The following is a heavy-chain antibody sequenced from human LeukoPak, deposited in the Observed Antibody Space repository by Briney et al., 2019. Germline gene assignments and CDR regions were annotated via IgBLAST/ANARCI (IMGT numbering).Heavy chain of an antibody. CDR3: ARGTRTAAGRVFQH. CDR1: GITYSSYW. J-gene: IGHJ1*01. V-gene: IGHV3-7*01. CDR2: IKQDGSEK. D-gene: IGHD6-13*01. Sequence: GGSLRLSCAASGITYSSYWMSWVRQAPGKGLEWVANIKQDGSEKYYVDSVKGRFTISRDNAKNSLYLQMNSLRAEDTAVYYCARGTRTAAGRVFQHWGQGTLVTVSS.